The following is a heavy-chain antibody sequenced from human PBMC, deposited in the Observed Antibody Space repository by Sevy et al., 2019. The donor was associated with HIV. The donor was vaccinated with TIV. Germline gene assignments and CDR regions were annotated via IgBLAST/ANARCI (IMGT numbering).Heavy chain of an antibody. Sequence: GGSLRLSCAASGLTFSSYAMSWVRQAPGKGLEWVSSISGSGGSTYYADSVKGRFTISRDNSKNTLYLQMNSLRAEDTAVYYCAKAAGYCSGGSCYFRWFDPWGQGTLVTVSS. CDR2: ISGSGGST. D-gene: IGHD2-15*01. CDR1: GLTFSSYA. CDR3: AKAAGYCSGGSCYFRWFDP. J-gene: IGHJ5*02. V-gene: IGHV3-23*01.